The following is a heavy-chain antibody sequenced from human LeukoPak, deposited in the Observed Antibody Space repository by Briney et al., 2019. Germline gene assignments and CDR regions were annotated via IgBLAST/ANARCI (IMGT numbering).Heavy chain of an antibody. V-gene: IGHV1-69*01. CDR3: ARERGYSGYGFGGRITYYFDY. Sequence: GASVKVSCKASGGTFSSYAISWVRQAPGQGLEWMGGIIPIFGTANYAQKFQGRVTITADESTSTAYMELSSLRSEDTAVYYRARERGYSGYGFGGRITYYFDYWGQGTLVTVSS. CDR2: IIPIFGTA. CDR1: GGTFSSYA. J-gene: IGHJ4*02. D-gene: IGHD5-12*01.